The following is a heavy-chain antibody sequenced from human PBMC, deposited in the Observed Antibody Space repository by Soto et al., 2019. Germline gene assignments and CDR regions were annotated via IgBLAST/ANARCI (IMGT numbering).Heavy chain of an antibody. CDR1: GFTFSSYA. CDR2: ISGGGDST. V-gene: IGHV3-23*01. CDR3: AKEGPWREYDY. D-gene: IGHD5-12*01. Sequence: VQLLESGGGLVQPGGSPRFSCAASGFTFSSYAMSWVRQAPGKGLQWVSAISGGGDSTYYADSVKGRFTISRDNSKNTLYLQMNSLRAEDTAVYYCAKEGPWREYDYWGQGTLVTVSS. J-gene: IGHJ4*02.